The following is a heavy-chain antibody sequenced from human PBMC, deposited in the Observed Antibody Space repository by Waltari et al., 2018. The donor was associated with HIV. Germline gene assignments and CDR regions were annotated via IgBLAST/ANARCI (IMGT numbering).Heavy chain of an antibody. CDR2: IDNDGSST. V-gene: IGHV3-74*01. Sequence: EVQLVESGGGLVQPGGSLRLSCAASGLTFSSYWMYWVRQAPWKGLVWVSRIDNDGSSTIYADSVKGRFTISRDNAKNTLYLQMNSLSAEDTAVYYCARGRPYGLDVWGQGTTVTVSS. J-gene: IGHJ6*02. CDR3: ARGRPYGLDV. CDR1: GLTFSSYW.